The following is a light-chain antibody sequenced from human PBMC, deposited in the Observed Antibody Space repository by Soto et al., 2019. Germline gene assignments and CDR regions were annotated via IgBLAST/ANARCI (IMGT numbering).Light chain of an antibody. CDR1: QSVSNKY. Sequence: EVVLTQSPCTLSLSPGERATLSCRASQSVSNKYLAWYQQKPGQAPRLLIFGSSDRATDIPDRFSGSGSGTDFSLTISNLEPEDFAVYYCQQYGSSPSYTFGQGNKLEIK. J-gene: IGKJ2*01. CDR2: GSS. V-gene: IGKV3-20*01. CDR3: QQYGSSPSYT.